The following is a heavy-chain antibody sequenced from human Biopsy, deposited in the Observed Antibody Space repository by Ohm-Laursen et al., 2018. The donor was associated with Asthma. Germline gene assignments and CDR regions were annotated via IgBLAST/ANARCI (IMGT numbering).Heavy chain of an antibody. V-gene: IGHV3-64D*08. J-gene: IGHJ4*02. Sequence: SLRLSCTASGFTLSSYSMHWVRQAPGRGPEYVAFIATDGTNRFYADSVKGRFTVSRDNPKRTLYLHIIAVRAEDTGVYYCVKDHSAGFHYFDAWGQGARVTVSS. CDR2: IATDGTNR. CDR1: GFTLSSYS. CDR3: VKDHSAGFHYFDA. D-gene: IGHD2/OR15-2a*01.